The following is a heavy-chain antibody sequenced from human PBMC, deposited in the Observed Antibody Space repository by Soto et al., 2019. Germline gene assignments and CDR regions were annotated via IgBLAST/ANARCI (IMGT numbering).Heavy chain of an antibody. J-gene: IGHJ3*02. CDR2: IRSKAYGGTT. V-gene: IGHV3-49*03. CDR1: GFTFGDYA. CDR3: TRDLSSPYCGGDCYSAFDI. Sequence: GGSLRLSCTASGFTFGDYAMSWFRQAPGKGLEWVGFIRSKAYGGTTEYAASVKGRFTISRDDSKSIAYLQMNSLKTEDTAVYYCTRDLSSPYCGGDCYSAFDIWGQGTMVTVSS. D-gene: IGHD2-21*02.